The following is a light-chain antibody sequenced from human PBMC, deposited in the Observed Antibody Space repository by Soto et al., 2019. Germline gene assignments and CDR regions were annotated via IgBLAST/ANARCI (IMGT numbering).Light chain of an antibody. CDR2: AAS. CDR1: QSISSY. CDR3: HQYGTSPRT. J-gene: IGKJ1*01. Sequence: DIQMTQSPSSLSASVGDRVTITCRASQSISSYLNWYQQKPGKAPKLLIYAASSLQSGVPSRFSGSGSGTDFTLTISRLAPEDFAVYYCHQYGTSPRTFGQGTKVEIK. V-gene: IGKV1-39*01.